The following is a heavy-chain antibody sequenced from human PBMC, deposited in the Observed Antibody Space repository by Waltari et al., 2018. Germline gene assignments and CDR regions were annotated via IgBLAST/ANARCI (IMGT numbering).Heavy chain of an antibody. D-gene: IGHD3-3*01. V-gene: IGHV1-2*02. CDR2: INPNSGGT. Sequence: QVQLVQSGAEVKKPGASAKVSCKASGYTFTGYYMHWVRQAPGQGLEWMGWINPNSGGTNYAQKFQGRVTMTRDTSISTAYMELSRLRSDDTAVYYCARGGIFGVYDYYYMDVWGKGTTVTISS. CDR3: ARGGIFGVYDYYYMDV. CDR1: GYTFTGYY. J-gene: IGHJ6*03.